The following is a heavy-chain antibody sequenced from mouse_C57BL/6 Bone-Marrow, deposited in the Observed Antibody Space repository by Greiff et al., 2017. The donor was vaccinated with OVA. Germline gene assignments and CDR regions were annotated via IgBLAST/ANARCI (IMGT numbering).Heavy chain of an antibody. Sequence: EVKLVESGGGLVQPGGSLKLSCAASGFTFSDYYMYWVRQTPEKRLEWVAYISNGGGSTYYPDTVKGRFTISRDNAKNTLYLQMSRLKSEDTAMYYCARTYDYGGDAMDYWGQGTSVTVSS. CDR2: ISNGGGST. CDR3: ARTYDYGGDAMDY. V-gene: IGHV5-12*01. D-gene: IGHD2-4*01. CDR1: GFTFSDYY. J-gene: IGHJ4*01.